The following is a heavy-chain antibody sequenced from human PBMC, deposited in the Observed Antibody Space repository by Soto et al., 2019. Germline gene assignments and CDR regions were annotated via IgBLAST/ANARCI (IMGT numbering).Heavy chain of an antibody. V-gene: IGHV3-23*01. J-gene: IGHJ4*02. CDR2: ISGSGGST. Sequence: EVQLLESGGGLVQPGGSLRLSCAASGFTFSSYAMSWVRQAPGKGLEWVSAISGSGGSTYYADSVKGRFTISRDNSKNTLYLQMNSLRAEDTAVYYCAKYPRIAAAGYTGEYYFDYWGQGTLVTVSS. CDR3: AKYPRIAAAGYTGEYYFDY. D-gene: IGHD6-13*01. CDR1: GFTFSSYA.